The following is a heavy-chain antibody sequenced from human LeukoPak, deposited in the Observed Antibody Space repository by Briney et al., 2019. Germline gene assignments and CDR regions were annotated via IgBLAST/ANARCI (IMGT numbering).Heavy chain of an antibody. CDR2: ISSSSSYI. D-gene: IGHD3-22*01. CDR3: VTDGADYYDSTGYPIYFDY. Sequence: GGSLRLSCAASGFTFSSYSMNWVRQAPGKGLEWASCISSSSSYIYYADSVKGRFTISRDNAENSLYLQMNSLRAEDTAVYYCVTDGADYYDSTGYPIYFDYWGQGTLVTVSS. J-gene: IGHJ4*02. CDR1: GFTFSSYS. V-gene: IGHV3-21*01.